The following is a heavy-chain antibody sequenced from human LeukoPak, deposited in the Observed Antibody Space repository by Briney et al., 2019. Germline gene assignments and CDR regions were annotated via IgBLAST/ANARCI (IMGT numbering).Heavy chain of an antibody. CDR2: ISSSSSYI. Sequence: GGSLRLSCAASGFTFSSYSMNWVRQPPGKGLEWVSSISSSSSYIYYADSVKGRFTISRDNTKNSLYLQMNSLRSEDTAVYYCARGGGEYSITNWAFDIWGQGTMATVSS. CDR1: GFTFSSYS. D-gene: IGHD6-6*01. CDR3: ARGGGEYSITNWAFDI. J-gene: IGHJ3*02. V-gene: IGHV3-21*04.